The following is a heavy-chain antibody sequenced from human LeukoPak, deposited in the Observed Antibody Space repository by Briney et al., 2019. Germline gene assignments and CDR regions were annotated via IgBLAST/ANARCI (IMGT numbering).Heavy chain of an antibody. Sequence: PSQTLSLTCAVSGGSISSGGYSWSWIRQPPGKGLEWIGYIYHSGSTYYNPSLKSRVTISVDRSKNQFSLKLSSVTAADTAVYYCARSLILYDSGGYYGNWFDPWGQGTLVTVSS. CDR3: ARSLILYDSGGYYGNWFDP. D-gene: IGHD3-22*01. V-gene: IGHV4-30-2*01. CDR2: IYHSGST. J-gene: IGHJ5*02. CDR1: GGSISSGGYS.